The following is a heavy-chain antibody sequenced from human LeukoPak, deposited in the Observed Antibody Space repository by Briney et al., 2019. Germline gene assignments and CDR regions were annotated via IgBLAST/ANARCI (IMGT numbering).Heavy chain of an antibody. Sequence: SSETLSPTCTVSGDSISSSRYSWGWIRQPPGKGLEWIGIIHYTGSTYYNPSLKSRVTMPVDTSKNQLSLELTSVTAADTAVYYCARLAPVWFDYWGQGTLVTVSS. CDR3: ARLAPVWFDY. J-gene: IGHJ4*02. D-gene: IGHD1-20*01. V-gene: IGHV4-39*01. CDR2: IHYTGST. CDR1: GDSISSSRYS.